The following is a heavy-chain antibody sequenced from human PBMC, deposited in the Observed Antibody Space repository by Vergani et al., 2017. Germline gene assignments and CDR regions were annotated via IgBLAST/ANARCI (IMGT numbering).Heavy chain of an antibody. J-gene: IGHJ4*02. CDR3: ARDGPILRYFDSLRAPWAGEKPN. V-gene: IGHV1-18*01. CDR2: ISAYNGNT. Sequence: QVQLVQSGAEVKKPGASVKVSCKASGYTFTSYGISWVRQAPGQGREWMGWISAYNGNTNYAQKLQGRVTMTTDTSTSTAYMELRSLRSDDTAVYYCARDGPILRYFDSLRAPWAGEKPNWGQRTLVTVSS. D-gene: IGHD3-9*01. CDR1: GYTFTSYG.